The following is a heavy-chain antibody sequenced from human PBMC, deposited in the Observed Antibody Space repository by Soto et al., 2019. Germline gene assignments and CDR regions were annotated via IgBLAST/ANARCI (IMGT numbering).Heavy chain of an antibody. CDR2: IYHSGTA. D-gene: IGHD5-12*01. J-gene: IGHJ3*02. V-gene: IGHV4-59*01. Sequence: PSETLSLTCSVSGGSMNYYYWSWIRQPPGKGLEWIGYIYHSGTAEYNPSLKSRVTLSVDTSKSQFSLKMSSVTTADTAVYYCARDRAIISAPTKEYVFEIWRQRTMVTVSS. CDR3: ARDRAIISAPTKEYVFEI. CDR1: GGSMNYYY.